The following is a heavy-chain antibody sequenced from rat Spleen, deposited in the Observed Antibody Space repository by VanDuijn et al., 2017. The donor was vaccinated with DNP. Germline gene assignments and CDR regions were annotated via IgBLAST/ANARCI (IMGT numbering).Heavy chain of an antibody. J-gene: IGHJ2*01. V-gene: IGHV3-1*01. CDR2: ISYSGGT. CDR1: GYSITSNY. CDR3: ARWNIGTTTLDY. Sequence: EVQLQESGPGLVKPSQSLSLTCSVTGYSITSNYWGWIRKFPGNRMEYIGHISYSGGTHYNPSLKSRISITRDTWKNQFFLQLNSVTTEDTATYYCARWNIGTTTLDYWGQGVMVTVSS. D-gene: IGHD1-5*01.